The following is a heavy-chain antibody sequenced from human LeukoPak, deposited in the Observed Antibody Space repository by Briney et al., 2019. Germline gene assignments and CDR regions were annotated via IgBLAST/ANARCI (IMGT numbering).Heavy chain of an antibody. CDR3: ARDSRYCSSTSCRY. D-gene: IGHD2-2*01. J-gene: IGHJ4*02. CDR2: NYYSGST. CDR1: GGPISSGDYY. V-gene: IGHV4-30-4*08. Sequence: SETLSLTCTVSGGPISSGDYYWTSIRQPPGKALEWIEYNYYSGSTYYNPSLKSRVTISVDTSKNQFSLKLSPVTAADTAVYYCARDSRYCSSTSCRYWGQGTLVTVSS.